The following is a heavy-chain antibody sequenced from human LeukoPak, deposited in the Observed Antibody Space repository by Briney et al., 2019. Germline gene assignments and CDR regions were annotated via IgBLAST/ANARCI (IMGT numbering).Heavy chain of an antibody. Sequence: SETLSLTCTVSGGSISSYYWTWIRQPPGKGLEWIGYIYYSGSTSYNPSLKSRVSISVDTSKNQFSLKLSSVTAADTAVYYCARADVGVPAAIVRYYYYYGMDVWGQGTTVTVSS. CDR2: IYYSGST. J-gene: IGHJ6*02. V-gene: IGHV4-59*12. CDR3: ARADVGVPAAIVRYYYYYGMDV. D-gene: IGHD2-2*02. CDR1: GGSISSYY.